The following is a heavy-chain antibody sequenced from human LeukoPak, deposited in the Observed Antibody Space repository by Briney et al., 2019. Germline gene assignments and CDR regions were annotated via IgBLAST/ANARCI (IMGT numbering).Heavy chain of an antibody. CDR1: GFTFSSYG. CDR2: ISYDGSNK. J-gene: IGHJ6*02. CDR3: AKEVKSSGWFNGMDV. Sequence: GGSLRPSCAASGFTFSSYGMHWVRQAPGKGLEWVAVISYDGSNKYYADSVKGRFTISRDNSKNTLYLQMNSLRAEDTAVYYCAKEVKSSGWFNGMDVWGQGTTVTVSS. V-gene: IGHV3-30*18. D-gene: IGHD6-19*01.